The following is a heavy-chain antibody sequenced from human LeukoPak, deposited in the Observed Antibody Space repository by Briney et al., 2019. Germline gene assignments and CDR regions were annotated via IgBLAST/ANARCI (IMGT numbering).Heavy chain of an antibody. CDR2: IYYSGST. CDR1: GGSISSDGYY. CDR3: ATVSGYHTVDY. D-gene: IGHD3-22*01. Sequence: PSQTLSLTCTVSGGSISSDGYYWSWIRQHPGKGLEWIGYIYYSGSTYYNPSLKSRVTISVDTSKNQFSLKLSSVTAADTAVYYCATVSGYHTVDYWGQGTLVTVSS. J-gene: IGHJ4*02. V-gene: IGHV4-31*03.